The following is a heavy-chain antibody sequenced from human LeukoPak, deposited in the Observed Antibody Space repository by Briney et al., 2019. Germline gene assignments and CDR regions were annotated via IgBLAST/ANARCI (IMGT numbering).Heavy chain of an antibody. Sequence: PSETLSLTCAVYGGSFSGYYWSWIRQPPGKGLEWIGEINHSGSTNYNPSLKSRVTISVDTSKNQFSLKLSSVTAAGTAVYYCARGTMTTVTYYFDYWGQATLVTVSS. D-gene: IGHD4-17*01. CDR1: GGSFSGYY. V-gene: IGHV4-34*01. CDR2: INHSGST. CDR3: ARGTMTTVTYYFDY. J-gene: IGHJ4*02.